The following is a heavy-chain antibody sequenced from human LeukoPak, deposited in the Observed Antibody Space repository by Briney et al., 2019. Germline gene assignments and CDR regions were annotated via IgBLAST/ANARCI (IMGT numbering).Heavy chain of an antibody. D-gene: IGHD1-26*01. Sequence: GGSLRLSCAASGFTFSNYAMNWVRQAPGKGLEWVTSISGSGSTTYYADSVKGRFTISRDNSKNTLYLQMNSLRAEDTAVYYCAKVRIVGASIPSLGFDYWGQGTLVTVSS. CDR3: AKVRIVGASIPSLGFDY. V-gene: IGHV3-23*01. CDR1: GFTFSNYA. CDR2: ISGSGSTT. J-gene: IGHJ4*02.